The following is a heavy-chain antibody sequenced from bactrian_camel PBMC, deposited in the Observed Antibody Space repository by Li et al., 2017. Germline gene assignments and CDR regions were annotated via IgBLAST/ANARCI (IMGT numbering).Heavy chain of an antibody. CDR1: GFSFSSYW. Sequence: LVESGGGLVQPGGSLSVSCAASGFSFSSYWMHWIRQAPGKGLEWVSQINSDGDSITYSESAMGRFTISRDNAKKTLSLQLNSLKSEDTAIYYCVPRNWGAYDCSYGSWCYKGYWGQGTQVTVS. CDR3: VPRNWGAYDCSYGSWCYKGY. J-gene: IGHJ6*01. V-gene: IGHV3S1*01. CDR2: INSDGDSI. D-gene: IGHD3*01.